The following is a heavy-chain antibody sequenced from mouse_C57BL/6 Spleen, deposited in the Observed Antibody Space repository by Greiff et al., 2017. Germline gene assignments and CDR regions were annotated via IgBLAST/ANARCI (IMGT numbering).Heavy chain of an antibody. V-gene: IGHV1-22*01. J-gene: IGHJ1*03. CDR3: ARWSNYDWYFDV. D-gene: IGHD2-5*01. Sequence: VQLQQSGPELVKPGASVQMSCKASGYTFTDYNMHWVKQSHGKSLEWIGYINPNNGGTSYNQKFKGKATLTVNKSSSTAYMELRSLTSEDSAVYYCARWSNYDWYFDVWGTGTTVTVSS. CDR2: INPNNGGT. CDR1: GYTFTDYN.